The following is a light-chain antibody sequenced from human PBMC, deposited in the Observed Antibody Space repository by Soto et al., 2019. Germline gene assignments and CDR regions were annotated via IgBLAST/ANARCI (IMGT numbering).Light chain of an antibody. V-gene: IGLV1-47*01. CDR2: RNN. CDR1: SSNIGSNY. CDR3: AVWDDNLSGWV. J-gene: IGLJ3*02. Sequence: QSVLTQPASASGTPGQRVTISCSGSSSNIGSNYLYWYQQLPGTAPQLLIYRNNQRPSGVPDRFSGSKSGTSASLAITGLRSEDEADYHCAVWDDNLSGWVFGGGTKLTVL.